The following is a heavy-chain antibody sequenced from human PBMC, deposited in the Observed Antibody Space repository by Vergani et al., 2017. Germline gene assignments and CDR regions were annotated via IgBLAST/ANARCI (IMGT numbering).Heavy chain of an antibody. CDR2: ISYDGSNK. CDR3: AKAIVVVPYYYYYGMDL. D-gene: IGHD3-22*01. CDR1: GFPFSSYG. Sequence: QVQLLESGGGVVQPGRSLRLSCAASGFPFSSYGMHWVRQAPGKGLEWVEVISYDGSNKYYADSVKGRFTMSMDNSKNTLYLQMNSLRAEDRAVYYCAKAIVVVPYYYYYGMDLWGQGTMVTVSS. V-gene: IGHV3-30*18. J-gene: IGHJ6*02.